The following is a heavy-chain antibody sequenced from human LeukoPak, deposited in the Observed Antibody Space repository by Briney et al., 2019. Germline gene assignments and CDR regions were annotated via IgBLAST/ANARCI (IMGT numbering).Heavy chain of an antibody. CDR1: GFTFSRYG. CDR2: IRYDGNNK. D-gene: IGHD2-2*01. Sequence: PGGSLRLSCAASGFTFSRYGMHWVRQAPGKGLEWVAFIRYDGNNKYYADSVRGRFTISRDNSKNTLDLQMNSLRGEDTAVYYCARDPVEISHSTPAHWGQGTLVSVSS. J-gene: IGHJ4*02. CDR3: ARDPVEISHSTPAH. V-gene: IGHV3-30*02.